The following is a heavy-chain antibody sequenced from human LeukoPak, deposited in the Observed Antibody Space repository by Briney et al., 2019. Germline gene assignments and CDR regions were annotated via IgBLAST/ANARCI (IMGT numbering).Heavy chain of an antibody. CDR2: IYHTGNI. CDR3: ARFGNGWWYNDY. J-gene: IGHJ4*02. D-gene: IGHD2-15*01. V-gene: IGHV4-59*01. CDR1: GASITSYY. Sequence: NPSETLSLTCAVSGASITSYYWTWIRQPPGKGLEWIGYIYHTGNIKYNPSLNSRVTISIDTSKNQFSLKLSSVTAADTAVYYCARFGNGWWYNDYWGQGTLVTVSS.